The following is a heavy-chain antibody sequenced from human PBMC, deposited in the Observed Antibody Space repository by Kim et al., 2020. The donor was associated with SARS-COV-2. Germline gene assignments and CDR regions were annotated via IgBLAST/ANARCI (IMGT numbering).Heavy chain of an antibody. CDR3: ARGAPYSPHALDL. V-gene: IGHV3-30*01. D-gene: IGHD2-15*01. J-gene: IGHJ3*01. Sequence: YADSVKGRFTISRDNSKGTLNLQMNSLRGDDTAVYYCARGAPYSPHALDLWGEGTMVTVSS.